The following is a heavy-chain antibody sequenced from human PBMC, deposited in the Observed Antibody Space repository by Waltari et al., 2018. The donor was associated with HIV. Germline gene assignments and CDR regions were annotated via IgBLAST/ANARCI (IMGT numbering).Heavy chain of an antibody. J-gene: IGHJ4*02. V-gene: IGHV3-30*01. Sequence: QVQLVESGGGLVQPGGSLRLSCAASGFIFREFAIHWVRQAPGKGLEWVAVISRDGSSKYYADSVQGRFTISRDNSKNSLHLHMNSLRPKDTAVYYCAREGIVAAPFDFWGLGTLVTVSS. D-gene: IGHD2-15*01. CDR2: ISRDGSSK. CDR3: AREGIVAAPFDF. CDR1: GFIFREFA.